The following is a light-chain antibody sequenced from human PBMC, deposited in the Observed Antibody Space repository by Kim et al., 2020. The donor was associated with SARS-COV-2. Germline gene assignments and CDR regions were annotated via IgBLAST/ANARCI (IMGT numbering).Light chain of an antibody. CDR2: GNI. Sequence: IISCSSRSSNIGASYPVHWYQQLPGTVPKLLIYGNINRPSGISDRFSASKSGTSASLAITGLQAEDEADYFCQSYDTSLSGSIFGGGTKVTVL. V-gene: IGLV1-40*01. CDR3: QSYDTSLSGSI. J-gene: IGLJ2*01. CDR1: SSNIGASYP.